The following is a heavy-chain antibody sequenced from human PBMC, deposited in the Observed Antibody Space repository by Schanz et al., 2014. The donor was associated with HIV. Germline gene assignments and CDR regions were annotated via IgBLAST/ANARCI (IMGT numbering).Heavy chain of an antibody. D-gene: IGHD3-10*01. CDR3: ARDSGPGIY. CDR2: ISATGAYI. CDR1: GFTFSDYS. J-gene: IGHJ4*02. V-gene: IGHV3-21*04. Sequence: EVQLAESGGGLVKPGGSLRLSCAGSGFTFSDYSMTWVRQAPGKGLEWVAFISATGAYIYYADSVKGRFTISRDNAQKSLFLQMNSLRDEDTAIYFCARDSGPGIYWGQGTLVTVSS.